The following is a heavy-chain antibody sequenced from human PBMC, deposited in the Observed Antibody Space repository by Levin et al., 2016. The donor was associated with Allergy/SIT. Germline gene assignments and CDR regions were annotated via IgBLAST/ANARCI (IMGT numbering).Heavy chain of an antibody. CDR1: ADTTNNIFYF. V-gene: IGHV4-39*01. CDR2: IFYTGST. D-gene: IGHD1/OR15-1a*01. Sequence: SETLSLTCTVSADTTNNIFYFWAWIRQPPGKGLEWIGSIFYTGSTYYNPSLKSRVNISADTSKNQFSLRLTSVTATDTAFYYCARHEFVEQWPEHWGRGTLVAVSS. J-gene: IGHJ4*02. CDR3: ARHEFVEQWPEH.